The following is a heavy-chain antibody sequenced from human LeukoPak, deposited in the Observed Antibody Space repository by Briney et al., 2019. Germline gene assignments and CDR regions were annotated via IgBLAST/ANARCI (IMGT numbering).Heavy chain of an antibody. Sequence: GGSLRLSRAASGFTLSSYGMHWVRQAPGKGLEWVAVIWYDGSNKYYADSVKGRFTISRDNSKNTLYLQMNSLRAEDTAVYYCARDTIVATRQGYYYYGMDVWGKGTTVTVSS. CDR3: ARDTIVATRQGYYYYGMDV. D-gene: IGHD5-12*01. J-gene: IGHJ6*04. V-gene: IGHV3-33*01. CDR1: GFTLSSYG. CDR2: IWYDGSNK.